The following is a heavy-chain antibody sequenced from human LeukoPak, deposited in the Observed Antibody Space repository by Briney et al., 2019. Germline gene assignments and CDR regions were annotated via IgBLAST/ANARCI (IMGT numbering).Heavy chain of an antibody. J-gene: IGHJ4*02. V-gene: IGHV1-18*01. CDR1: GYTFTSYG. D-gene: IGHD6-13*01. Sequence: ASVKVSCKASGYTFTSYGISWVRQAPGQGLEWMGWISPYNGNTNYAQKLQGRVTMTTDTSTSTAYMELRSLRSDDTAVYYCARDLFPFGYSSPGYFDYWGQGTLVTVSS. CDR2: ISPYNGNT. CDR3: ARDLFPFGYSSPGYFDY.